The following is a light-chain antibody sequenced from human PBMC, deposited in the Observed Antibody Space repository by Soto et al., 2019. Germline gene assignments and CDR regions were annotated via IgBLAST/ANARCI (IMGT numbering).Light chain of an antibody. CDR3: QQYGSSLWT. J-gene: IGKJ1*01. Sequence: EIVLTQSPGTLSLSPGERATLSCRASQSVSSSYLAWYQQKPGQAPRLLIYGASSRATGIPDRFSGCGSGTDFTLTISRLEPGDFAVYYCQQYGSSLWTFGLGTKVDIK. CDR2: GAS. V-gene: IGKV3-20*01. CDR1: QSVSSSY.